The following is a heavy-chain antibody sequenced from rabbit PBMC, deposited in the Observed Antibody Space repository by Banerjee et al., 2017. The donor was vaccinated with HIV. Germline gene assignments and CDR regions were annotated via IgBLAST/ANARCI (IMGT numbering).Heavy chain of an antibody. Sequence: QEQLVESGGGLVQPEGSLTLTCTASGFDFTAMYYMCWVRQAPGKGLAWIGCIHTVGTYVTYYANWAKGRFTISKTSSTTVTLQMPSLTAADTATYFCLRDANYYADFYGGTVASTGENLWGPGTLVTVS. J-gene: IGHJ4*01. CDR3: LRDANYYADFYGGTVASTGENL. CDR2: IHTVGTYVT. D-gene: IGHD2-1*01. V-gene: IGHV1S45*01. CDR1: GFDFTAMYY.